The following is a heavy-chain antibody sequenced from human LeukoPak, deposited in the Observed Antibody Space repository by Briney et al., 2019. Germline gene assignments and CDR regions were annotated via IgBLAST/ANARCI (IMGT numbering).Heavy chain of an antibody. CDR1: GYTFTGSY. Sequence: ASVKVSCKASGYTFTGSYMHWVRQAPGQGLEWMGWINPNSGGTNYAQKFQGRVTMTRDTSISTAYMELSRLRSDDTAVYYCARGRGYYDILTGWFDYWGQGTLVTVSS. CDR2: INPNSGGT. D-gene: IGHD3-9*01. V-gene: IGHV1-2*02. J-gene: IGHJ4*02. CDR3: ARGRGYYDILTGWFDY.